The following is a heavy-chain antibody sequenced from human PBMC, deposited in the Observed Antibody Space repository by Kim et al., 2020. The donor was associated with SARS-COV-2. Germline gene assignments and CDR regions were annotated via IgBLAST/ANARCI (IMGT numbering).Heavy chain of an antibody. CDR1: GFTVSSNY. CDR2: IYSGGST. V-gene: IGHV3-53*01. D-gene: IGHD3-16*01. Sequence: GGSLRLSCAASGFTVSSNYMSWVRQAPGKGLEWVSVIYSGGSTYYADSVKGRFTISRDNSKNTLYLQMNSLRAEDTAVYYCARVWGGRTWYFDYWGQGTLVTVSS. CDR3: ARVWGGRTWYFDY. J-gene: IGHJ4*02.